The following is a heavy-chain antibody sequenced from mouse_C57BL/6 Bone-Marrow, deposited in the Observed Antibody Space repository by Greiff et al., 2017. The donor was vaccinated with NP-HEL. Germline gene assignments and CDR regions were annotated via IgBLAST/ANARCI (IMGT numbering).Heavy chain of an antibody. D-gene: IGHD2-12*01. J-gene: IGHJ4*01. CDR3: ARRYRGLYYYAMDY. Sequence: EVQLVEPGGGLVKPGGSLKLSCAASGFNFSDYGMHWVRQAPEKGLEWVAYISSGSSTIYYADTVKGRFTISRDNAKNTLFLQMTSLRSEDTAMYYCARRYRGLYYYAMDYWGQGTSVTVSS. CDR1: GFNFSDYG. V-gene: IGHV5-17*01. CDR2: ISSGSSTI.